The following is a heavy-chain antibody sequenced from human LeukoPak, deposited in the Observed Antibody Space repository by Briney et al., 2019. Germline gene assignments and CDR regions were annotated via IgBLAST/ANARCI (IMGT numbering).Heavy chain of an antibody. CDR1: GLTFRSNW. CDR3: ARERDGRFFDY. V-gene: IGHV3-7*01. D-gene: IGHD5-24*01. J-gene: IGHJ4*02. CDR2: INQDGSEK. Sequence: GGSLRLSCAVSGLTFRSNWMSWVRQAPGKGLEWVANINQDGSEKYFVDSVKGRFTISRDNDKNSLHLQMNTLRAEDTAVYYCARERDGRFFDYWGQGTLVTVSS.